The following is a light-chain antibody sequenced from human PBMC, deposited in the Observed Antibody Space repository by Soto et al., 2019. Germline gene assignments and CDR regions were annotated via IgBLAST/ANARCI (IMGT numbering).Light chain of an antibody. CDR1: QSVSSSY. J-gene: IGKJ2*01. Sequence: EIVLTQSPGTLSLSPGERATLSCRASQSVSSSYLAWYQQKPGQAPRLLIYGASSRATGIPDRFSGSGSGTDFTLTIGRLEPEDFAVYYCQQYGSSPYTFGQGTK. CDR2: GAS. V-gene: IGKV3-20*01. CDR3: QQYGSSPYT.